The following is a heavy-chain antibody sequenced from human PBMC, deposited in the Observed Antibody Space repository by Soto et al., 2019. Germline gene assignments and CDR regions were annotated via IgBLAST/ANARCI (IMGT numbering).Heavy chain of an antibody. Sequence: PGGSLRLSCAASGFTFSSYGMHWVRQAPGKGLEWVSVISYDGSNKYYADSVKVRFTIYRDNSKNTLYLQMNSLRAEDTAVYYCAKDRSMGRGPMSXWGQGTLFTVSX. CDR3: AKDRSMGRGPMSX. V-gene: IGHV3-30*18. CDR2: ISYDGSNK. J-gene: IGHJ4*02. D-gene: IGHD3-10*01. CDR1: GFTFSSYG.